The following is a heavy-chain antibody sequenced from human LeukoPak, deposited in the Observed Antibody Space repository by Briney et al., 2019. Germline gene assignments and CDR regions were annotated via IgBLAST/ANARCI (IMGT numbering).Heavy chain of an antibody. CDR3: VRDRAVSPFPPDAFDM. J-gene: IGHJ3*02. Sequence: PGGSLRLSCAASGFTFSNYWMHWVRQAPGKGLVWVSRINSDGRSTQYADSVKGRFTISRDNAKNTLYLQMDSLRAEDTAVYYCVRDRAVSPFPPDAFDMWGQGTMVTVAS. D-gene: IGHD4-17*01. CDR1: GFTFSNYW. CDR2: INSDGRST. V-gene: IGHV3-74*01.